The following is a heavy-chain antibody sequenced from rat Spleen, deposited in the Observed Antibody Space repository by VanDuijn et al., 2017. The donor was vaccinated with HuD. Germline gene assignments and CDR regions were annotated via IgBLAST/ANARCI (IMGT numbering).Heavy chain of an antibody. V-gene: IGHV5-31*01. CDR2: ITNTGGST. Sequence: EVQLVESGGGLVQPGRSLKLSCVASGFIFSDFGMNWIRQAPGKGLEWVASITNTGGSTYYPDSVKGRFTISRDNAKSTLYLQMDSLRSEDTATYYCARHGYYYSSYIYDPYWYFDFWGPGTMVTVSS. CDR3: ARHGYYYSSYIYDPYWYFDF. J-gene: IGHJ1*01. D-gene: IGHD1-2*01. CDR1: GFIFSDFG.